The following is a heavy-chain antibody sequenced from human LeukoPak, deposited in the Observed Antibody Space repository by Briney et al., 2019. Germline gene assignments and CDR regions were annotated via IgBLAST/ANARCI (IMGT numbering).Heavy chain of an antibody. V-gene: IGHV3-33*01. D-gene: IGHD6-13*01. J-gene: IGHJ4*02. CDR3: ASGLSLGPIAAAGRGFFDY. Sequence: PGRSLRLSCAASGFTFSSYDMHWVRQAPGKGLEWVAVIWYDASNKYYADSVKGRFTISRDKSKNTLYLQMNSLRAEDTAVYYCASGLSLGPIAAAGRGFFDYWGQGTLVTVSS. CDR1: GFTFSSYD. CDR2: IWYDASNK.